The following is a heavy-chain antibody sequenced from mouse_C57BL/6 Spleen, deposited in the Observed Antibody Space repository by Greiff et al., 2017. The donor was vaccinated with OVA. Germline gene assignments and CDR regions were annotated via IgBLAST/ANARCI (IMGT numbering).Heavy chain of an antibody. J-gene: IGHJ2*01. CDR2: IYPGDGDT. CDR3: ARKGVGLYYFGY. D-gene: IGHD3-1*01. V-gene: IGHV1-82*01. CDR1: GYAFSSSW. Sequence: VQLRQSGPELVKPGASVKISCKASGYAFSSSWMNWVKQRPGKGLEWIGRIYPGDGDTNYNGKFKGKATLTADKSSSTAYMQLSSLTSEDSAVYVCARKGVGLYYFGYWGQGTTLTVSS.